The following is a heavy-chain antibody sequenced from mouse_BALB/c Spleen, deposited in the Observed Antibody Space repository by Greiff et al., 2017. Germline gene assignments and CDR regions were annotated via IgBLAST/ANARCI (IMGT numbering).Heavy chain of an antibody. Sequence: EGQLQQSGAELVRSGASVKLSCTASGFNIKDYYMHWVKQRPEQGLEWIGWIDPENGDTEYAPKFQGKATMTADTSSNTAYLQLSSLTSEDTAVYYCNGAIYYGYGEGDWGQGTTLTVSS. CDR3: NGAIYYGYGEGD. CDR2: IDPENGDT. D-gene: IGHD2-2*01. J-gene: IGHJ2*01. V-gene: IGHV14-4*02. CDR1: GFNIKDYY.